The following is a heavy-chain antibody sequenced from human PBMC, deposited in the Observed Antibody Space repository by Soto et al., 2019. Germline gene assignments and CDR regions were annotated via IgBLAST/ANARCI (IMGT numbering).Heavy chain of an antibody. J-gene: IGHJ5*02. V-gene: IGHV1-18*01. CDR3: ARAARYCSSTSCFSFFYWFDP. CDR2: STHTGNT. D-gene: IGHD2-2*01. Sequence: ASVKVSCKTSGYAFPHYVINWVRQAPGHGLEWMGFSTHTGNTNYAQNFQGRVTMTTDTSTSTAYMELRSLRSDDTAVYYCARAARYCSSTSCFSFFYWFDPWGQGTLVTVSS. CDR1: GYAFPHYV.